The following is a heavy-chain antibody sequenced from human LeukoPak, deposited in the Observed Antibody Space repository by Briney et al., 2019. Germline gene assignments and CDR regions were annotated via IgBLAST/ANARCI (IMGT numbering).Heavy chain of an antibody. CDR3: ARSPGYSSSWEYNWFDP. CDR1: GYSISSSNW. Sequence: KSSETLSLTCAVSGYSISSSNWWGWIRQPPGKGLEWIGYIYYSGSTYYNPSLKSRVTMSVDTSKNQFSLKLSSATAVDTAVYYCARSPGYSSSWEYNWFDPWGQGTLVTVSS. CDR2: IYYSGST. J-gene: IGHJ5*02. V-gene: IGHV4-28*01. D-gene: IGHD6-13*01.